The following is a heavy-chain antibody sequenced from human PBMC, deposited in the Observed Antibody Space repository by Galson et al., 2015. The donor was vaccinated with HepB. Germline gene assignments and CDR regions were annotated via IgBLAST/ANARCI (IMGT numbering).Heavy chain of an antibody. V-gene: IGHV1-46*01. D-gene: IGHD4-17*01. J-gene: IGHJ4*02. CDR3: ARDLYGDFDQYYFDY. CDR1: GYTFTSYY. CDR2: INPSGGST. Sequence: SVKVSCKASGYTFTSYYMHWVRQAPGQGLEWMGIINPSGGSTSYAQKFQGRVTMARDTSTSTVYMELSSLRSEDTAVYYCARDLYGDFDQYYFDYWGQGTLVTVSS.